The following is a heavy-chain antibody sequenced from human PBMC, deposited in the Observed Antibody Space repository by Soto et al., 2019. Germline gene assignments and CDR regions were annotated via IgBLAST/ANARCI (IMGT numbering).Heavy chain of an antibody. CDR3: ARASRGKIFGVVMGYYYYGMDV. CDR1: GGTFSSYA. D-gene: IGHD3-3*01. V-gene: IGHV1-69*01. Sequence: QVQLVQSGAEVKKPGSSVKVSCKASGGTFSSYAISWVRQAPGQGLEWMGGITPIFGTANYAQKFQGRVTITADESTSTAYMELSSLRSEDTAVYYCARASRGKIFGVVMGYYYYGMDVWGQGTTVTVSS. CDR2: ITPIFGTA. J-gene: IGHJ6*02.